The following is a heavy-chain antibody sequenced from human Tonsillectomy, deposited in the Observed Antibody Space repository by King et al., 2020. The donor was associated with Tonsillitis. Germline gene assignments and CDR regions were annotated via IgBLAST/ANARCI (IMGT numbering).Heavy chain of an antibody. Sequence: VQLQQSGPGLVKPSQTLSLTCAISGDSVSSNSAAWNWIRQSPTRGLEWLGRTYYRSKWYNDYAVSVKSRISINPDTSNNQFSLQWKSVTPEDTALYYCAREIVVVVASHYYYYGMDVWGQGTTVTVSS. V-gene: IGHV6-1*01. CDR3: AREIVVVVASHYYYYGMDV. D-gene: IGHD2-15*01. J-gene: IGHJ6*02. CDR1: GDSVSSNSAA. CDR2: TYYRSKWYN.